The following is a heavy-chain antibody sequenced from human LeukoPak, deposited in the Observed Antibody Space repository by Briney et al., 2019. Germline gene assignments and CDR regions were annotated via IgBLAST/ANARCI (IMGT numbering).Heavy chain of an antibody. Sequence: SETLSLTCTVSRGSISGYSWSWIRQSPGGGLEWIGYIYYSGDTAYNPSLRSRVTMSVDTSKNQFSLKLSSVTAADTAVYYCARVVSFLDSWGQGTLVTVSS. J-gene: IGHJ4*02. CDR3: ARVVSFLDS. V-gene: IGHV4-59*01. CDR2: IYYSGDT. D-gene: IGHD3-3*02. CDR1: RGSISGYS.